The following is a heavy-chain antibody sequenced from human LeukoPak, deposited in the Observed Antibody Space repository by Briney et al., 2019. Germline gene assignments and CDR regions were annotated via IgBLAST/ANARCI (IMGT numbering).Heavy chain of an antibody. CDR2: LNEDGGYT. D-gene: IGHD5-12*01. Sequence: GGSLRLSCAASGFTFSIYAMSWVRQAPGKGLAWVSGLNEDGGYTYYADSVKGRFTISRDHSENTLYLQMNSLRAEDTAVYHCAKHGRGNNSRDYFDYWGQGTLVTVSS. J-gene: IGHJ4*02. CDR1: GFTFSIYA. CDR3: AKHGRGNNSRDYFDY. V-gene: IGHV3-23*01.